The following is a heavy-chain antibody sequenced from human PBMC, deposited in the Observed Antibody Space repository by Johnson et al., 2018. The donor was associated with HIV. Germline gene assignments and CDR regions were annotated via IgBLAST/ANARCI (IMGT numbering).Heavy chain of an antibody. D-gene: IGHD1-26*01. CDR3: ARDRIVGADYDAFDI. Sequence: EVQLVESGGGVVQPGRSLRLSCAASGFTFDDYVMSWVRQAPGKGLEWVSGINWNGGSTGYADSVKGRFTISRDNSKNTLYLQMNSLRAEDTAVYHCARDRIVGADYDAFDIWGQGTMVTVSS. CDR2: INWNGGST. V-gene: IGHV3-20*01. CDR1: GFTFDDYV. J-gene: IGHJ3*02.